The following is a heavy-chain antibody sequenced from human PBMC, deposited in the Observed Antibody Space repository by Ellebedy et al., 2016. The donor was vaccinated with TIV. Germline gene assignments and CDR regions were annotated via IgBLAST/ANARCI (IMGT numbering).Heavy chain of an antibody. Sequence: GESLKISXAASGFTFRIYWMTWVRQAPGKGLEWVGNIKEDGSEKYHVDSVKGRFTISRDNAKNTLYLQMNSLRAEDTAVYYCAKGALGIAAAGNWFDPWGQGTLVTVSS. V-gene: IGHV3-7*03. CDR1: GFTFRIYW. D-gene: IGHD6-13*01. CDR2: IKEDGSEK. J-gene: IGHJ5*02. CDR3: AKGALGIAAAGNWFDP.